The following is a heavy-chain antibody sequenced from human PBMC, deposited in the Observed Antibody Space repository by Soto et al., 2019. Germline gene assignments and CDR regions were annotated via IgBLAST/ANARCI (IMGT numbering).Heavy chain of an antibody. CDR1: GFTFVVYA. CDR2: ISWKVGSI. Sequence: VQLVESGGGLVQPGRSLRLSFAASGFTFVVYAMNWFRQAPGTGLGWVSGISWKVGSIAYADSVKGRFTISRDKAKNSLYRQMNSLRAEDTALYYCAKGVAGWYYCDYWGQGTLGTVSS. D-gene: IGHD3-3*01. CDR3: AKGVAGWYYCDY. J-gene: IGHJ4*02. V-gene: IGHV3-9*01.